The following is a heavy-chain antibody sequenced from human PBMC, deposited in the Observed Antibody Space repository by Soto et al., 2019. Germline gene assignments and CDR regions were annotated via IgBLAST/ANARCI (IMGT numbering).Heavy chain of an antibody. V-gene: IGHV1-8*01. J-gene: IGHJ6*02. CDR1: GYTFSYVD. Sequence: GASVKVSCKASGYTFSYVDINWLRQASGQGPEWMGWMNAKSGDTFFAQRFQGKFNMTWDTSLSTAYMEVGSLTSDDTAMYYCARGNPFTYAGFDVWGLGTTVTVSS. CDR3: ARGNPFTYAGFDV. CDR2: MNAKSGDT. D-gene: IGHD3-10*01.